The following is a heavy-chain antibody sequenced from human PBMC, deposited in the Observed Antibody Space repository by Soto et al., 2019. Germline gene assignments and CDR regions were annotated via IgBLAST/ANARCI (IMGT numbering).Heavy chain of an antibody. CDR3: ARVHVDRAAAGIYVY. V-gene: IGHV1-69*01. J-gene: IGHJ4*02. CDR1: GGTFSSYA. D-gene: IGHD6-13*01. CDR2: IIPIFGTA. Sequence: QGQLVQSGAEVKKPGASVKVSCKASGGTFSSYAISWVRQAPGQGLDWMGGIIPIFGTANYAQKFQGRVTITADESTSTAYMELSSLRSEDTAVYYCARVHVDRAAAGIYVYWGQGTLVTVSS.